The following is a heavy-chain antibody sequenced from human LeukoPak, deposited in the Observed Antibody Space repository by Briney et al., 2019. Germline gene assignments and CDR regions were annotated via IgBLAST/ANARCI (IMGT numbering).Heavy chain of an antibody. CDR2: ISSTSSTL. J-gene: IGHJ4*02. V-gene: IGHV3-48*01. CDR1: GFTFSGYS. D-gene: IGHD5-12*01. CDR3: ARESAYAFDY. Sequence: GGSLRLSCAASGFTFSGYSMNWVRQAPGKGLEWVSYISSTSSTLLYTDSVKGRFITSRDNAKNSLYLQMNSLRAEDTAVYYCARESAYAFDYWGQGILVTVSS.